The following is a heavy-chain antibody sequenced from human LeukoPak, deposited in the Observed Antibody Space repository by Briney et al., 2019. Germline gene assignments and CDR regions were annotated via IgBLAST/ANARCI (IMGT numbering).Heavy chain of an antibody. J-gene: IGHJ4*02. CDR1: GFTFSSYG. CDR3: AGRGVNSFDY. Sequence: SGGSLRLSCAASGFTFSSYGMHWVRQAPGKGLEWVAVISYDGSNKYYADSVKGRFTISRDNSKNTLYLQMNSLRAEDTAVYYCAGRGVNSFDYWGQGTLVTVSS. V-gene: IGHV3-30*03. D-gene: IGHD3-10*01. CDR2: ISYDGSNK.